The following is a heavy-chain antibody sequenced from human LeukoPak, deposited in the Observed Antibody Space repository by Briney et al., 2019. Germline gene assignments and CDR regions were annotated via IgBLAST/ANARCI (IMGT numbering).Heavy chain of an antibody. V-gene: IGHV4-59*01. CDR3: ASQLGGTTFH. D-gene: IGHD1/OR15-1a*01. J-gene: IGHJ4*02. CDR1: GGSISGSY. CDR2: VYYTGIT. Sequence: PSETLSLTCTVSGGSISGSYWSWIRQPPGKGLEWIGYVYYTGITNYNPSLKSRVSISLDTSKNQFSLRLNSVTAAETAVYYCASQLGGTTFHWGQGTLVTVSS.